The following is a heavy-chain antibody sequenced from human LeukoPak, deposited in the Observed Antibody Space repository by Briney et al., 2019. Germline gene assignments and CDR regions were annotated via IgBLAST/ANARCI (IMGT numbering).Heavy chain of an antibody. V-gene: IGHV1-69*05. Sequence: ASVKVSCKASGGTFSSYAISWVRQDPGQGLEWMGRIIPIFGTANYAQKFQGRVTITTDESTSTAYMELSSLRSEDTAVYYCAGSGYEYFDYWGQGTLVTVSS. CDR3: AGSGYEYFDY. D-gene: IGHD5-12*01. J-gene: IGHJ4*02. CDR1: GGTFSSYA. CDR2: IIPIFGTA.